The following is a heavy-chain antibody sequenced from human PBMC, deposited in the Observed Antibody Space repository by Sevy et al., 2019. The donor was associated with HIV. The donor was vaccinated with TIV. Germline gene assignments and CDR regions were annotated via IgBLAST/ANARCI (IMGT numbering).Heavy chain of an antibody. Sequence: LETLSLTCTVSGYSITDDYYWGWIRQSPGKGLEWIVHIYHSGSTYYNPSLDSRVTPSVDTSKNQFSLRLSSVTAADTAIYYCARVKLRGAYYYDFWGQGTLVTVSS. J-gene: IGHJ4*02. CDR3: ARVKLRGAYYYDF. V-gene: IGHV4-38-2*02. CDR2: IYHSGST. CDR1: GYSITDDYY. D-gene: IGHD3-22*01.